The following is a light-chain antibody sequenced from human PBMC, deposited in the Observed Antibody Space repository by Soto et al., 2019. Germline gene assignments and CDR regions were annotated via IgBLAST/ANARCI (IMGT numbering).Light chain of an antibody. V-gene: IGLV2-14*01. CDR2: EVS. J-gene: IGLJ3*02. CDR3: ASYTTSSLWV. CDR1: SGDVGAYNY. Sequence: QSVLTQPASVSGSPGQSITISCTGTSGDVGAYNYVSWFQQHPVKAPKLMIFEVSNRPSGVSNRFSGSKSGNTASLTISGLQAEDEASYYCASYTTSSLWVFGGGTQLTVL.